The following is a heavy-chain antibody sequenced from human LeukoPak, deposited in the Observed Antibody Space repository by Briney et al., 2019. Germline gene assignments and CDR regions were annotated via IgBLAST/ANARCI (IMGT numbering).Heavy chain of an antibody. D-gene: IGHD6-19*01. J-gene: IGHJ5*02. CDR3: ARDQRGIAVAGNWLDA. V-gene: IGHV6-1*01. CDR2: TYYRSKCYN. CDR1: GDSVSSNSAA. Sequence: SQTLSLTCAISGDSVSSNSAAWNWITQSPSRGLKWLGKTYYRSKCYNDYAVSVKSRITINPDTSKKQCSLQLNSVTPEDTAVYYCARDQRGIAVAGNWLDAWGQGTLVTVSS.